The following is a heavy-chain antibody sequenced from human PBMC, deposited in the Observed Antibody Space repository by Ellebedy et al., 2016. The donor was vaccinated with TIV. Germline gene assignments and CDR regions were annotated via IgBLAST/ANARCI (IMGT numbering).Heavy chain of an antibody. CDR2: TYYRSRWYY. CDR3: ARYNSGWKIFDY. J-gene: IGHJ4*02. CDR1: GDSVSSNSPT. Sequence: SETLSLTCAISGDSVSSNSPTWNWIRQSPSRGLEWLGRTYYRSRWYYEYAVSVYSRITINPDTSKNQFSLQLNSVTPEDTAVYYCARYNSGWKIFDYWGQGTLVTVSS. D-gene: IGHD6-19*01. V-gene: IGHV6-1*01.